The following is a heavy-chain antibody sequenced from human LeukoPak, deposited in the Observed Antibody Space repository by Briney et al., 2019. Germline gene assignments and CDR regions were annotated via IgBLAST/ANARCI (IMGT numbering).Heavy chain of an antibody. CDR3: ASPRPFSGYDWASFDY. CDR2: IYHSGST. D-gene: IGHD5-12*01. V-gene: IGHV4-38-2*02. CDR1: GYSISSGYY. Sequence: SETLSLTCTVSGYSISSGYYWGWIRQPPGKGLEWIGSIYHSGSTYYNPSLKSRVTISVDTSKNQFSLKLSSVTAADTAVYYCASPRPFSGYDWASFDYWGQGTLVTVSS. J-gene: IGHJ4*02.